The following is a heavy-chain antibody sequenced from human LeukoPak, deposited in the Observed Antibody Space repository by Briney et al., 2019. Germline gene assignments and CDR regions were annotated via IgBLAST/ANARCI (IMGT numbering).Heavy chain of an antibody. D-gene: IGHD6-19*01. CDR3: ARATYASSVDY. CDR2: IYYSGST. CDR1: GGSISSGGYY. Sequence: PSETLSLTCTVSGGSISSGGYYWSWIRQHPGKGLEWIGYIYYSGSTYYNPSLKSRATMSVGTSKSQFSLKLSSVTAADTAVYYCARATYASSVDYWGQGTLVTVSS. J-gene: IGHJ4*02. V-gene: IGHV4-31*03.